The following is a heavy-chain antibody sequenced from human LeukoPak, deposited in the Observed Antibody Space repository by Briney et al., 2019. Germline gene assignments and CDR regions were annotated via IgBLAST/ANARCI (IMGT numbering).Heavy chain of an antibody. CDR1: GYTFTSYY. D-gene: IGHD5-24*01. J-gene: IGHJ4*02. CDR3: ARDGRRWLQLRSTFDY. V-gene: IGHV1-46*01. Sequence: ASVKVSCKASGYTFTSYYMHWVRQAPGQGLEWMGIINPSGGSTSYAQKFQGRVTMTTDTSTSTAYMELRSLRSDDTAVYYCARDGRRWLQLRSTFDYWGQGTLVTVSS. CDR2: INPSGGST.